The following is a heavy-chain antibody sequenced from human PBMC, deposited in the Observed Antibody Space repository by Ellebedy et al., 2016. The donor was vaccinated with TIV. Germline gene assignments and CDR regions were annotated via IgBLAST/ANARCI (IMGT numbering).Heavy chain of an antibody. CDR3: AKGVKLVIEVVFFDY. CDR1: GFTFSSYA. J-gene: IGHJ4*02. D-gene: IGHD3-22*01. CDR2: ISGSGGST. V-gene: IGHV3-23*01. Sequence: PGGSLRPSCAASGFTFSSYAMSWVRKAPGKGLEWVSAISGSGGSTYYADSVKGRFTISRDNSKNTLYLQMNSLRAEDTAVYYCAKGVKLVIEVVFFDYWGQGTLVTVSS.